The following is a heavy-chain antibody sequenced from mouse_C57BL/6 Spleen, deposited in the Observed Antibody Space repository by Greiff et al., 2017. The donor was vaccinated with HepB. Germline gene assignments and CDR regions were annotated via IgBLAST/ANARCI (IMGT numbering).Heavy chain of an antibody. V-gene: IGHV3-6*01. CDR3: ARESTMVTFDY. CDR2: ISYDGSN. CDR1: GYSITSGYY. D-gene: IGHD2-2*01. J-gene: IGHJ2*01. Sequence: EVQLKESGPGLVKPSQSLSLTCSVTGYSITSGYYWNWIRQFPGNKLEWMGYISYDGSNNYNPSLKNRISITRDTSKNQFFLKLNSVTTEDTATYYCARESTMVTFDYWGQGTTLTVSS.